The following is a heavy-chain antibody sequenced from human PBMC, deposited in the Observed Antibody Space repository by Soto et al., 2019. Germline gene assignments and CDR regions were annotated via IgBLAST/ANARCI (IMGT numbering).Heavy chain of an antibody. J-gene: IGHJ3*02. CDR1: GYSFTSYW. V-gene: IGHV5-10-1*01. CDR2: IDPSDSYT. CDR3: ARLWEGSSGYYGHYAFDI. D-gene: IGHD3-22*01. Sequence: LKISCKGSGYSFTSYWISWVRQMPGKGLEWMGRIDPSDSYTNYSPSFQGHVTISADKSISTAYLQWSSLKASDTAMYYCARLWEGSSGYYGHYAFDIWGQGTMVTVSS.